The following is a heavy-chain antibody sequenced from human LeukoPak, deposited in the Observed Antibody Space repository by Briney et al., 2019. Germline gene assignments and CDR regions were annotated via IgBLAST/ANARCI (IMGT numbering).Heavy chain of an antibody. CDR1: GFAIRDTY. D-gene: IGHD1-7*01. Sequence: PGGSLRLSCAASGFAIRDTYMNWIRQAPGKGLEWVSYISRSGNVIYYTDSVKGRFTISRDNSKNTLYLQMNSLRAEDTAVYYCASENWNYASLDYWGQGTLVTVSS. CDR2: ISRSGNVI. J-gene: IGHJ4*02. CDR3: ASENWNYASLDY. V-gene: IGHV3-11*04.